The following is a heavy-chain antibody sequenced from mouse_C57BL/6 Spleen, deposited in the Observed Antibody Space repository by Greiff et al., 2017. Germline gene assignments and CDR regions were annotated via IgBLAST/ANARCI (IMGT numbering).Heavy chain of an antibody. V-gene: IGHV1-42*01. J-gene: IGHJ4*01. Sequence: VQLQQSGPELVKPGASVKISCKASGYSFTGYYMNWVKQSPEQSLEWIGEINPSTGGTTYNQKFKAKATLTVDKSSSTAYMQLTSLTSADSAVXYCSGGAIYCSSHYYAMDYWGQGTSVTVSS. D-gene: IGHD1-1*01. CDR1: GYSFTGYY. CDR2: INPSTGGT. CDR3: SGGAIYCSSHYYAMDY.